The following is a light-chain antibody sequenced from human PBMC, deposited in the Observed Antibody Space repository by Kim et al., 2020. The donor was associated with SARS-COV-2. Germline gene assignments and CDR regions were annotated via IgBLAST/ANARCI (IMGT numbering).Light chain of an antibody. CDR2: AAS. CDR1: QDVNIY. Sequence: AAIGDRVTITWRASQDVNIYLAWFQQKPGKAPKSLIYAASSLQSGVPSKFSGSGSGTEFTLTIVNLQPEDLAIYYCQQYKSYPPTFGQGTRLEIK. J-gene: IGKJ5*01. V-gene: IGKV1-16*02. CDR3: QQYKSYPPT.